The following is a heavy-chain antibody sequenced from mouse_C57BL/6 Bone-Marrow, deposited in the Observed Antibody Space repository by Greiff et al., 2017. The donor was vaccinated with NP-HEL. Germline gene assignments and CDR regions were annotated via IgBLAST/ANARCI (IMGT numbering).Heavy chain of an antibody. Sequence: EVMLVESGGGLVKPGGSLKLSCAASGFTFSSYAMSWVRQTPEKRLEWVATISDGGSYTYYPANVKGRFTISRDNAKNNLYLQMSHLKSEDTAMYYCARLLLLYFDYWGQGTTLTVSS. J-gene: IGHJ2*01. CDR3: ARLLLLYFDY. V-gene: IGHV5-4*03. CDR1: GFTFSSYA. CDR2: ISDGGSYT. D-gene: IGHD1-1*01.